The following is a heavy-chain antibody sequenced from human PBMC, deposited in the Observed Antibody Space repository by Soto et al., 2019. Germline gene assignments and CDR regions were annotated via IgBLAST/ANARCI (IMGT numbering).Heavy chain of an antibody. CDR1: GLTFSNSW. CDR3: GRGGRIVAAASVD. V-gene: IGHV3-74*01. CDR2: INSDGSST. D-gene: IGHD6-25*01. J-gene: IGHJ4*02. Sequence: VQLVESGGGLVQPGGSLRLSCAVSGLTFSNSWMNWVRQAPGKGLVWVSRINSDGSSTDYADSVKGRFTISRDNARNTLYLEMHSLRAEDTALYYCGRGGRIVAAASVDWGQGTLVTVSS.